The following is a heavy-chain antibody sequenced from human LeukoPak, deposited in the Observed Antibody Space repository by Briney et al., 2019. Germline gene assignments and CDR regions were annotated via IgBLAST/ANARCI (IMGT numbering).Heavy chain of an antibody. CDR3: AKDFNWDGYSNRDAFDI. Sequence: GGSLRLSCAASGFTFSSYAMSWVRQAPGKGLEWVSAISGSGGSTYYADSVKGRFTISRDNSKNTLYLQMNGLRAEDTAIYYCAKDFNWDGYSNRDAFDIWGQGTMVTVSS. CDR2: ISGSGGST. CDR1: GFTFSSYA. D-gene: IGHD4-11*01. J-gene: IGHJ3*02. V-gene: IGHV3-23*01.